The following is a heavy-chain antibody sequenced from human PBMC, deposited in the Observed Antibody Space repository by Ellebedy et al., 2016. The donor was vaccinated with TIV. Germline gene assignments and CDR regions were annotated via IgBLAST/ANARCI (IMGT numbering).Heavy chain of an antibody. CDR1: GYTFTSYF. CDR3: VRDLSTADYRDY. D-gene: IGHD4-11*01. J-gene: IGHJ4*02. CDR2: INPIGGSA. V-gene: IGHV1-46*01. Sequence: ASVKVSCKASGYTFTSYFIYWVRQAPGQGLEWMGVINPIGGSATYAQKFQGRVTMTRDTSKSTVYMELSSLRSEDTAMYYCVRDLSTADYRDYWGQGTLVTVSS.